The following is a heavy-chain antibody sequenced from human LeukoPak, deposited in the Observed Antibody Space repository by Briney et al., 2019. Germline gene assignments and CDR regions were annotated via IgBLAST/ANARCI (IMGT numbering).Heavy chain of an antibody. V-gene: IGHV4-59*01. CDR2: IYYSGST. CDR1: GGSISSYY. D-gene: IGHD5-12*01. Sequence: PSETLSLTCTVSGGSISSYYWSWIRQPPGKGLEWIGYIYYSGSTNYNPSLKSRVTISVDTSKNQFSLKLSFVTAADTAVYYCARARSGATLDYWGQGTLVTVSS. CDR3: ARARSGATLDY. J-gene: IGHJ4*02.